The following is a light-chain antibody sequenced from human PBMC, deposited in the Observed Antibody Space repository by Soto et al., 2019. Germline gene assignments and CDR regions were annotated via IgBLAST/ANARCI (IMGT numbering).Light chain of an antibody. J-gene: IGKJ2*01. CDR3: QQSSKWMYT. Sequence: EIVLTQSPATLSLSPGERATLSCRASQTVSSHLAWYQQKPGQPPRLLIYDASNRATGIPARFSGSGSGTDFTLTISSLEPEDFAIYYCQQSSKWMYTFGQGTKLEIK. CDR2: DAS. CDR1: QTVSSH. V-gene: IGKV3-11*01.